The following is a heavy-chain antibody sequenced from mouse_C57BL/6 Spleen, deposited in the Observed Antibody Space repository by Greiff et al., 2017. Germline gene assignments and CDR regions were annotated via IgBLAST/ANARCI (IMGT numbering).Heavy chain of an antibody. Sequence: VKLQESGPGLVQPSQSLSITCTVSGFSLTSYGVHWVRQSPGKGLEWLGVLWRGGSTDYTAAFMSRLSITKDNSKSQVFFKMNSLQADDTAIYYCAKIWSNYYAMDYWGQGTSVTVSS. J-gene: IGHJ4*01. CDR3: AKIWSNYYAMDY. CDR1: GFSLTSYG. V-gene: IGHV2-5*01. CDR2: LWRGGST. D-gene: IGHD2-5*01.